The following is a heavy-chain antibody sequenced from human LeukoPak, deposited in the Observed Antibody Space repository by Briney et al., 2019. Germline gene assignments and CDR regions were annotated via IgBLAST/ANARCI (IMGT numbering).Heavy chain of an antibody. V-gene: IGHV3-21*01. Sequence: GGSLRLSCAASGFTFSSYSMNWVRQAPGKGLEWVSSISSSSSYIYYADSVKGRFIISRDNAKNSLYLQMNSLRAEDTAVYYCAREPGYSYGRNFDYWGQGTLVTVSS. D-gene: IGHD5-18*01. CDR1: GFTFSSYS. CDR2: ISSSSSYI. CDR3: AREPGYSYGRNFDY. J-gene: IGHJ4*02.